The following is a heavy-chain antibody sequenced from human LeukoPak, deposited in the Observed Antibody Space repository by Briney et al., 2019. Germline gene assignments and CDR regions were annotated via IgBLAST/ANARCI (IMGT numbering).Heavy chain of an antibody. Sequence: GGSLRLSCAASGFTFSRYWMHWVRHVPGKGLVWVSRIDIDGRIITYADSVKGRFTISRDNSKNTLYLQMNSLRAEDTAVYYCARDMVRGVIPPSFDYWGQGTLVTVSS. CDR3: ARDMVRGVIPPSFDY. V-gene: IGHV3-74*01. D-gene: IGHD3-10*01. CDR1: GFTFSRYW. J-gene: IGHJ4*02. CDR2: IDIDGRII.